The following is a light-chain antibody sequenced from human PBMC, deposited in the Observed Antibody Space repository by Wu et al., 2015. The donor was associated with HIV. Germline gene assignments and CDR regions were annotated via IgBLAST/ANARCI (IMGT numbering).Light chain of an antibody. CDR3: QQRSNWPRALT. Sequence: EIVLTQSPGSLSLSPGDSATLSCRASQSIKNNYFAWFQQRPGQAPRLLIYDASNRATGIPARFIGSGSGTDFTLTISSLEPEDFAVYYCQQRSNWPRALTFGGGTKVEIK. J-gene: IGKJ4*01. CDR2: DAS. CDR1: QSIKNNY. V-gene: IGKV3-11*01.